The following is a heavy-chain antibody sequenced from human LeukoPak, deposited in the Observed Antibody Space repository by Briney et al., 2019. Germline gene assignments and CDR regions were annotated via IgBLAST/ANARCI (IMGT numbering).Heavy chain of an antibody. D-gene: IGHD1-26*01. CDR2: INSDGSST. CDR1: GFTFSSYW. Sequence: GGSLRLSCAASGFTFSSYWMHWVRQAPGKGLAWVSRINSDGSSTSYADSVKGRFTISRDNAKNTLYLQMNSLRAEDTAVYYCARLGRLGAFDYWGQGTLVTVSS. V-gene: IGHV3-74*01. J-gene: IGHJ4*02. CDR3: ARLGRLGAFDY.